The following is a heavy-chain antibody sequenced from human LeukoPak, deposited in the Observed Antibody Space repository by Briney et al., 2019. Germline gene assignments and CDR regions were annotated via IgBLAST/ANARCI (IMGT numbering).Heavy chain of an antibody. CDR2: ISGSGDDT. V-gene: IGHV3-23*01. J-gene: IGHJ4*02. CDR1: GFTFSSYA. D-gene: IGHD6-6*01. CDR3: AKGRRRGQLELYYFDF. Sequence: GSLRLSCAASGFTFSSYAMSWVRQAPGKGLEWVSTISGSGDDTYYADSVKGRFTISRDTSKSTLYLQMNSLRAEDTAVYYCAKGRRRGQLELYYFDFWGQGTLVTVSS.